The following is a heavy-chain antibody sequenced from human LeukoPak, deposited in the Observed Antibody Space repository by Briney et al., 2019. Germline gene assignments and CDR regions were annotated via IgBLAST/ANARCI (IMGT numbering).Heavy chain of an antibody. J-gene: IGHJ5*02. CDR2: IRYDGSNK. V-gene: IGHV3-30*02. CDR3: AKDQSRSSRRNQLYNWFDP. Sequence: GGSLRLSCAASGFTFSSYGMHWVRQAPGKGLEWVAFIRYDGSNKYYADSVKGRFTISRDNSKNTLYLQMNSLRAEDTAVYYCAKDQSRSSRRNQLYNWFDPWGQGTLVTVSS. CDR1: GFTFSSYG. D-gene: IGHD6-13*01.